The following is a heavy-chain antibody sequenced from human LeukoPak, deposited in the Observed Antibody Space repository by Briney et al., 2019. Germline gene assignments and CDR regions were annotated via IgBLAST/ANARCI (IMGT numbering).Heavy chain of an antibody. Sequence: PSETLSLTCTVSGYSISSGYYWGWIRQPPGKGLEWIGSIYHSGSTYYNPSLKSRVTISVDTSKNQFSLKLSSVTAADTAVYYCARERVPGGFYDSSGYYSNYYFDYWGQGTLVTVSS. CDR1: GYSISSGYY. J-gene: IGHJ4*02. CDR2: IYHSGST. CDR3: ARERVPGGFYDSSGYYSNYYFDY. D-gene: IGHD3-22*01. V-gene: IGHV4-38-2*02.